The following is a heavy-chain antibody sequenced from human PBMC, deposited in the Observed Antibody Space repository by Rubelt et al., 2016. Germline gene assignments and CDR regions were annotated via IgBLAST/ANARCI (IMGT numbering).Heavy chain of an antibody. CDR2: VYNTGNP. V-gene: IGHV4-59*02. CDR1: GGSVTYYY. D-gene: IGHD6-19*01. J-gene: IGHJ4*02. Sequence: QVQLQESGPGLVKPSETLSLTCTVSGGSVTYYYWSWVRQPPGKGLEWLGNVYNTGNPQYNPSFTGRGTLSEDTAKNQVSLRLTSVTSADTAVYWCARPQWLLHPFDYWGQGTLVTVSS. CDR3: ARPQWLLHPFDY.